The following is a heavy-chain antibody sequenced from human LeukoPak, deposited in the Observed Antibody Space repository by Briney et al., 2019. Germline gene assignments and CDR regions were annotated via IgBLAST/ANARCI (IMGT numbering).Heavy chain of an antibody. V-gene: IGHV3-23*01. Sequence: PGGSLRLSCAASGFTFSSYAMSWVRQAPGKGLEWVSAISGSGGSTYYADFVKGRFTISRDNSKNTLYLQMNSLRAEDTAVYYCAKGQPLIIQLNPGDDAFDIWGQGQWSPSLQ. D-gene: IGHD5-18*01. CDR1: GFTFSSYA. CDR3: AKGQPLIIQLNPGDDAFDI. J-gene: IGHJ3*02. CDR2: ISGSGGST.